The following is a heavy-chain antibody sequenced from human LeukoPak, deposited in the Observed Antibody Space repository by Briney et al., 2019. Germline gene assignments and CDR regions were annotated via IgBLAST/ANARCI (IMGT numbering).Heavy chain of an antibody. Sequence: SETLSLTCTVSGGSISSYYWSWIRQPPGKRLEWIGYIYYSGSTNYNPSLKSRVTISVDTSKNQFSLKLSSVTAADTAVYYCARTGYGDHFNLWGRGTLVTVSS. D-gene: IGHD4-17*01. J-gene: IGHJ2*01. CDR1: GGSISSYY. V-gene: IGHV4-59*08. CDR3: ARTGYGDHFNL. CDR2: IYYSGST.